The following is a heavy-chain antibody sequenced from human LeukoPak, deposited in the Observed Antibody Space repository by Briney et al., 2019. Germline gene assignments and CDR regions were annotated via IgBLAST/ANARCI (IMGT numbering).Heavy chain of an antibody. CDR3: ARHYCSGGGCYYFDY. CDR2: IYYSGST. V-gene: IGHV4-59*08. Sequence: SETLSLTCTGSGGSINTYYWSWIRQPPGKGLELIGYIYYSGSTNYNPSLKGRVTISVDTSKNQFSLKLSSVTAADTAVYYCARHYCSGGGCYYFDYWGQGTLVSVSS. D-gene: IGHD2-15*01. J-gene: IGHJ4*02. CDR1: GGSINTYY.